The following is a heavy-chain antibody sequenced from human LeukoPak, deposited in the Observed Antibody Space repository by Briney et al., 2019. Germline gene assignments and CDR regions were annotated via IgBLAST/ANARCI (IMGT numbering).Heavy chain of an antibody. CDR3: ARDTYYYDSSGYYGFDY. J-gene: IGHJ4*02. V-gene: IGHV3-21*01. Sequence: GGSLRLSCAASGFTFSSYSMTWVCQALGKGLEWVSSISSSSSYIYYADSVKGRFTISRDNAKNSLYLQMNSLRAEDTAVYYCARDTYYYDSSGYYGFDYWGQGTLVTVSS. D-gene: IGHD3-22*01. CDR1: GFTFSSYS. CDR2: ISSSSSYI.